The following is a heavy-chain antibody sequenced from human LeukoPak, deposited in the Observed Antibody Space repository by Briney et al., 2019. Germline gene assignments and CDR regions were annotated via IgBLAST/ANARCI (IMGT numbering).Heavy chain of an antibody. CDR1: GLTISSNY. CDR3: ARVTLGYDGRVYYPATFDY. D-gene: IGHD3-22*01. V-gene: IGHV3-53*01. J-gene: IGHJ4*02. Sequence: PGGSLRLSCTVSGLTISSNYTSWVRQAPGKGLEWVSIIYTGGSTFYANSVRGRFNISRDSSQNTLYLQVESLRADDAAVYYCARVTLGYDGRVYYPATFDYWGQGTLVTVSA. CDR2: IYTGGST.